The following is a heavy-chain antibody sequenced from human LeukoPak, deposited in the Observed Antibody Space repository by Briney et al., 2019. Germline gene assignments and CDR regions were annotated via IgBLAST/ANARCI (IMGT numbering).Heavy chain of an antibody. V-gene: IGHV1-46*01. J-gene: IGHJ4*02. CDR3: ARDGYSGYAGYYFDY. D-gene: IGHD5-12*01. CDR1: GYSFTSYY. CDR2: INPSGGST. Sequence: GASVKVSFKASGYSFTSYYMHLVRHAPGPGLEWKGVINPSGGSTSYAQKFEGRATMTRDTSTSTVYMELSSLRSEDTAVYYCARDGYSGYAGYYFDYWGQGTLVTVSS.